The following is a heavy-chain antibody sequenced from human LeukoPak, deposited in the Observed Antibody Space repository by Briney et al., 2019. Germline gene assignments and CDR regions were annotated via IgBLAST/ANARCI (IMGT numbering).Heavy chain of an antibody. CDR1: GGSISSYY. J-gene: IGHJ4*02. D-gene: IGHD3-10*01. Sequence: SETLSLTCTVSGGSISSYYWSWIRQPPGKGLEWIGYIYYSGSTNYNPSLKGRVTISVDTSKNQFSLKLSSVTAADTAVYYCARAVWGVHIDYWGQGTLVTVSS. CDR3: ARAVWGVHIDY. V-gene: IGHV4-59*01. CDR2: IYYSGST.